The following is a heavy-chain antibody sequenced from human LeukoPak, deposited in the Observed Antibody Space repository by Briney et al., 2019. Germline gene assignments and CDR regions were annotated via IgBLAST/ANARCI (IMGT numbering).Heavy chain of an antibody. V-gene: IGHV1-2*02. D-gene: IGHD2-21*02. CDR2: INPNSGGT. CDR3: AVSYCGGDCYSGGYYYYYYMDV. Sequence: ASVKVSCKASGYTFAGYYMHWVRQAPGQGLEWMGWINPNSGGTNYAQKFQGRVTMTRDTSISTAYMELSRLRSDDTAVYYCAVSYCGGDCYSGGYYYYYYMDVWGKGTTVTVSS. CDR1: GYTFAGYY. J-gene: IGHJ6*03.